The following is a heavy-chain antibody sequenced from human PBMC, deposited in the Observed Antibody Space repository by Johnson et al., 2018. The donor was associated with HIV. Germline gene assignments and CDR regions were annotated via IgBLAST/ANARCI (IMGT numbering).Heavy chain of an antibody. D-gene: IGHD3-10*01. J-gene: IGHJ3*02. V-gene: IGHV3-20*04. CDR1: GFIFDDYG. CDR3: ARDSTPWGGDSVAYSFDI. CDR2: IKWNGGST. Sequence: MQLEESGGGVVRPGGSLRLSCVASGFIFDDYGMSWVRQAPGKRLQWVSGIKWNGGSTGYADSVKGRFTIYRDNAKNSLYLQMNSLRAEDTAVSYCARDSTPWGGDSVAYSFDIWGQGRMVTVSS.